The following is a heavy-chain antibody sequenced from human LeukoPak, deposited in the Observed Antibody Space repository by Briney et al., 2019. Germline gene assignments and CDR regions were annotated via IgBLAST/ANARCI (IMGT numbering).Heavy chain of an antibody. Sequence: SETLSLTCTVSGVSISSYNWSWIRQPPGKGLEWIGYIYYSGSTNYNPSLKSRVTISVDTSKNQFSLKLSSVIAADTAVYYCARHRPRLRYFDWLPEHFDYWGQGTLVTVSS. CDR1: GVSISSYN. CDR3: ARHRPRLRYFDWLPEHFDY. J-gene: IGHJ4*02. CDR2: IYYSGST. D-gene: IGHD3-9*01. V-gene: IGHV4-59*08.